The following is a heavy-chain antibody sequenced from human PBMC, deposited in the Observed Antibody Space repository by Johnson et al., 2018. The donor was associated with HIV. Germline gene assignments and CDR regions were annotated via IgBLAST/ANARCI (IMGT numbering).Heavy chain of an antibody. CDR3: AKEDWNYLLGAFDI. J-gene: IGHJ3*02. Sequence: QVQLVESGGGVVQPGRSLRLSCAASGFTFSSYGMHWVRQAPGKGLEWVAVISYDGSNKYYADSVKGRFTISRDNSKNTLYLQMNSLRAEDTAVYYCAKEDWNYLLGAFDIWGQGTMVTVS. D-gene: IGHD1-7*01. V-gene: IGHV3-30*18. CDR2: ISYDGSNK. CDR1: GFTFSSYG.